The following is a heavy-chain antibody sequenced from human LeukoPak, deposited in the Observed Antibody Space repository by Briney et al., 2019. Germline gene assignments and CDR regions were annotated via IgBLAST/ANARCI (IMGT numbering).Heavy chain of an antibody. J-gene: IGHJ6*04. CDR2: IWYDGSNK. D-gene: IGHD2-2*01. Sequence: GRSLRLSCAASGFTFSSYGMHWVRQAPGKGLEWVAVIWYDGSNKYYADSVKGRFTISRDNSKNTLYLRMNSLRAEDTAVYYCARDGCSSTSCYPNYYYYGMDVWGKGTTVTVSS. V-gene: IGHV3-33*01. CDR1: GFTFSSYG. CDR3: ARDGCSSTSCYPNYYYYGMDV.